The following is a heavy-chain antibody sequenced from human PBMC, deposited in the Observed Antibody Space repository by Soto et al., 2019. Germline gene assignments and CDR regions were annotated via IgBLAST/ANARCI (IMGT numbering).Heavy chain of an antibody. CDR1: GFTCRRYY. Sequence: PGGSLRLSCTVSGFTCRRYYMNWARQAPGKGLEWVATIKEDGSEKFYVDSVKGRFSISRDSSKNTVYLRMDRLRAEDTAVYYCARNYYGSGSYAPWFDPWGQGTLVTVSS. V-gene: IGHV3-7*01. D-gene: IGHD3-10*01. J-gene: IGHJ5*02. CDR3: ARNYYGSGSYAPWFDP. CDR2: IKEDGSEK.